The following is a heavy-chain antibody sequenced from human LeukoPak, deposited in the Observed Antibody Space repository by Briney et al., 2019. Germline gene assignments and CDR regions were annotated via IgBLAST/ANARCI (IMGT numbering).Heavy chain of an antibody. D-gene: IGHD4-11*01. CDR1: GGTFSSYA. V-gene: IGHV1-69*05. J-gene: IGHJ6*03. CDR2: IIPIFGTA. Sequence: SVKVSCKASGGTFSSYAISWVRQAPGQGLEWMGGIIPIFGTANYAQKFQGRVTITTDESTSTAYMELSSLRSEDTAVYYCARDAEGPTVRDRYYYYMDVWGKGTTVTVSS. CDR3: ARDAEGPTVRDRYYYYMDV.